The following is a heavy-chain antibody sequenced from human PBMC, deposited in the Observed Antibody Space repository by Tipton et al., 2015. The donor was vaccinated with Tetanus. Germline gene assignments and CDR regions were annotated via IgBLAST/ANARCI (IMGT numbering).Heavy chain of an antibody. CDR2: INYSGST. Sequence: TLSLTCTVSSGSLSTYYWSWIRQPPGKGLEWIGYINYSGSTNYNPSLRSRVTISVDTAKKHFSLKLSSVTAADTAVYYCARGDYYGSGTYDVWGQGTTVTVPS. CDR3: ARGDYYGSGTYDV. J-gene: IGHJ6*02. V-gene: IGHV4-59*12. D-gene: IGHD3-10*01. CDR1: SGSLSTYY.